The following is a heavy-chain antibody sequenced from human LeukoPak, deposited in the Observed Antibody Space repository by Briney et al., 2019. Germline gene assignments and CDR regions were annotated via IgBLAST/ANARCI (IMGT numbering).Heavy chain of an antibody. CDR3: ARLGARQMLEY. V-gene: IGHV3-7*01. Sequence: PGGSLRLSCAASVFTFNSYWMSWVRQAPGKGLEWVANIKQDGGQISYLDSVKGRFTVSRDNAKNSLYLQMNSLRAEDTAVYYCARLGARQMLEYWGQGTLVTVSS. J-gene: IGHJ4*02. D-gene: IGHD4-17*01. CDR2: IKQDGGQI. CDR1: VFTFNSYW.